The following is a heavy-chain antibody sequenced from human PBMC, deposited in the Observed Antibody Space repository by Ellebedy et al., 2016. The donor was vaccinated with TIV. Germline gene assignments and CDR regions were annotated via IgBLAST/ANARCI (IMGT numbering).Heavy chain of an antibody. Sequence: SVKVSXKASGGTFSSYAISWVRQAPGQGLEWMGGIIPIFGTANYAQKFQGRVTITADESTSTAYMELSSLRSEDTAVYYCARGTFDYSNSYYFDYWGQGTLVTVSS. CDR1: GGTFSSYA. CDR2: IIPIFGTA. D-gene: IGHD4-11*01. V-gene: IGHV1-69*13. CDR3: ARGTFDYSNSYYFDY. J-gene: IGHJ4*02.